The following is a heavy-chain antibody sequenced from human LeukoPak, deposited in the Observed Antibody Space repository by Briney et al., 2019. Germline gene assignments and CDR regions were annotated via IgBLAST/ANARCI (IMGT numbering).Heavy chain of an antibody. CDR1: GYSFTSYW. D-gene: IGHD6-19*01. J-gene: IGHJ4*02. Sequence: GESLKIPCKGSGYSFTSYWISWVRQMPGKGLEWMGIIYPGDSDTRYSPSFQGQVTISADTSISTANLQWNSLKASDTAMYYCARHRAIAMAGTDFDFWGQGTLVTVSS. CDR3: ARHRAIAMAGTDFDF. V-gene: IGHV5-51*01. CDR2: IYPGDSDT.